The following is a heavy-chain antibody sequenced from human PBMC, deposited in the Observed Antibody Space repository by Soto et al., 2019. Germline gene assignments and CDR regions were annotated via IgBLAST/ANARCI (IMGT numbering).Heavy chain of an antibody. V-gene: IGHV3-21*01. CDR2: ISSSSSYI. CDR1: GFTSSSYS. D-gene: IGHD3-10*01. CDR3: ATLGYGSGSYYFDY. Sequence: SGGSLRLSCAASGFTSSSYSMNWVRQAPGKGLEWVSSISSSSSYIYYADSVKGRFTISRDNAKNSLYLQMNSLRAEDTAVYYCATLGYGSGSYYFDYWGQGTLVTVS. J-gene: IGHJ4*02.